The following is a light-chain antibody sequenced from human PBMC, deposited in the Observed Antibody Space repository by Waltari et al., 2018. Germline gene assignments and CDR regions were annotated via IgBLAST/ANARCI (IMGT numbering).Light chain of an antibody. V-gene: IGKV1-17*02. CDR1: QDTDNF. J-gene: IGKJ2*01. Sequence: DIQITQSPSSLSASVGDSVTITCRSSQDTDNFLSWYQQKPGSPPNRLIYGASNLESGVPSRFRGSGSGTDYTLTITNLQPEDFATYFCFQYNTKPYVFGQGTNVEV. CDR2: GAS. CDR3: FQYNTKPYV.